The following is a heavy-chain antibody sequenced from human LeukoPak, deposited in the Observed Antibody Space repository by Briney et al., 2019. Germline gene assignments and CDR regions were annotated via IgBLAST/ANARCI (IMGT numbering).Heavy chain of an antibody. V-gene: IGHV3-23*01. CDR3: AKDRYSSSRPYYFGY. CDR2: ISGSGDST. CDR1: GFTFSSYG. J-gene: IGHJ4*02. D-gene: IGHD6-13*01. Sequence: GGTLRLSCAASGFTFSSYGMSWVRQAPGKGLEWVSGISGSGDSTYNADSVKGRFTISRDNSKNTVYLQMNSLRAEDTAVYYCAKDRYSSSRPYYFGYWGQGTLVTVSS.